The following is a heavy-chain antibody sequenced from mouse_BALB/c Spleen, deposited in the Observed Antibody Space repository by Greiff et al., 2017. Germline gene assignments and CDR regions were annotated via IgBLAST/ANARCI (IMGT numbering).Heavy chain of an antibody. CDR3: ARYYDGSYFDY. Sequence: QVQLQQPGAELVKPGASVKLSCKASGYTFTSYWMHWVKQRPGQGLEWIGEIDPSDSYTNYNQKFKGKATLTVDKSSSTAYMQLSSLTSEDSAVYYCARYYDGSYFDYWGQGTTLTVSA. CDR2: IDPSDSYT. V-gene: IGHV1-69*02. CDR1: GYTFTSYW. D-gene: IGHD1-1*02. J-gene: IGHJ2*01.